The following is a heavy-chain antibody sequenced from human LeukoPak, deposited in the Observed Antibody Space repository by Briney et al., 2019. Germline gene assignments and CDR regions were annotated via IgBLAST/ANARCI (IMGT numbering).Heavy chain of an antibody. Sequence: SVNVSCKASGGTFSSYAISWVRQAPGQGLEWMGGIIPIFGTANYAQKFQGRVTITADESTSTAYMELSSLRSEDAAVYYCVRPRGPYSSGWYNWFDPWGQGTLVTVSS. CDR1: GGTFSSYA. V-gene: IGHV1-69*13. D-gene: IGHD6-19*01. CDR3: VRPRGPYSSGWYNWFDP. CDR2: IIPIFGTA. J-gene: IGHJ5*02.